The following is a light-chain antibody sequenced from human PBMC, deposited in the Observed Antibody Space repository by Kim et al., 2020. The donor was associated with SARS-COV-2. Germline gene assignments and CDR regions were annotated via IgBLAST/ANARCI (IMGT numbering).Light chain of an antibody. CDR1: SSDVGGSDY. CDR3: SSYTSSTTV. CDR2: DVS. V-gene: IGLV2-14*04. Sequence: PGQSITISCTGSSSDVGGSDYVSWYQQYPGKAPKLMIYDVSKRPSGVSNRFSGSKSGNTASLTISGLQADDEADYYCSSYTSSTTVFGGGTQLTVL. J-gene: IGLJ2*01.